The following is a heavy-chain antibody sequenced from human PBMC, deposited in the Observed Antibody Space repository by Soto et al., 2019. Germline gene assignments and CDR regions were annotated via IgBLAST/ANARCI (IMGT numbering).Heavy chain of an antibody. Sequence: SETLSLTCTVSGGSISSYYWSWIRQPPGKGLEWIGYIYYSGSTNYNPSLKSRDTITVDTSKNQFSLKLSSVTAADTAVYYFARGRSITMVRGVITPTPRFDPWGQGTLVTVSS. D-gene: IGHD3-10*01. CDR1: GGSISSYY. V-gene: IGHV4-59*01. J-gene: IGHJ5*02. CDR3: ARGRSITMVRGVITPTPRFDP. CDR2: IYYSGST.